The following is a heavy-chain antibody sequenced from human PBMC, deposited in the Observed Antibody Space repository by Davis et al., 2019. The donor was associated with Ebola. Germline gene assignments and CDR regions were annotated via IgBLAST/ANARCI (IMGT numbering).Heavy chain of an antibody. J-gene: IGHJ4*02. CDR3: ARGYNTAWYYFDY. CDR2: ISSSSSYI. V-gene: IGHV3-21*05. Sequence: GESLKISCAASGFTFSSYSMNWVRQAPGKGLEWVSYISSSSSYIYYADSVKGRFTISRDNAKNSLDLQMNSLRAEDTAVYYCARGYNTAWYYFDYWGQGTLVTVSS. D-gene: IGHD5-12*01. CDR1: GFTFSSYS.